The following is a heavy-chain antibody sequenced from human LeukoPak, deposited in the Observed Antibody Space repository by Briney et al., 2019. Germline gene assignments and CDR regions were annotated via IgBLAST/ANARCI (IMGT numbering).Heavy chain of an antibody. Sequence: PGGSLRLSCAASGFTFSSYAMSWVRQAPGKGLEWVSAISGSGGSTYYADAVEGRFTISRDNAKNMLYLQMNSLRAEDTAVYYCVRGGFNGNWGQGTLVTVSS. D-gene: IGHD2-8*01. CDR1: GFTFSSYA. CDR3: VRGGFNGN. J-gene: IGHJ4*02. V-gene: IGHV3-23*01. CDR2: ISGSGGST.